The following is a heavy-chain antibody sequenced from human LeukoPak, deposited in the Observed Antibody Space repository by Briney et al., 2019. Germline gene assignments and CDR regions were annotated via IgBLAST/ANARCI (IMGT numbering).Heavy chain of an antibody. CDR3: AKGLNSGSYYDPNY. CDR2: IRYDGSNK. Sequence: QPGGSLRLSCAASGFTFSSYGMHWVRQAPGKGLEWVAFIRYDGSNKYYADSVKGRFTISRDNSKNTLYLQMNSLRAEDTAVYYCAKGLNSGSYYDPNYWGQGTLVTVSS. CDR1: GFTFSSYG. J-gene: IGHJ4*02. V-gene: IGHV3-30*02. D-gene: IGHD1-26*01.